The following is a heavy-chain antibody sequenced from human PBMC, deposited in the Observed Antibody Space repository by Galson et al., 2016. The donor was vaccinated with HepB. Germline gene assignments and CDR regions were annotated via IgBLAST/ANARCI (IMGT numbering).Heavy chain of an antibody. Sequence: SVKVSCKASGYTFTTYAVSWVRQAPGQGLEWMGWISPYNGNTNYAQKFQGRVTITADKSTSTAYMELSSLRYEDTAVYYCARDRANLGVVITWGQGTLVTVSS. J-gene: IGHJ4*02. CDR1: GYTFTTYA. V-gene: IGHV1-18*01. CDR3: ARDRANLGVVIT. D-gene: IGHD3-3*01. CDR2: ISPYNGNT.